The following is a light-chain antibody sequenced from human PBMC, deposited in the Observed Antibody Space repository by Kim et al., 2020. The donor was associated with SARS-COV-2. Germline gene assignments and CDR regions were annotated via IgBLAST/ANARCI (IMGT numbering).Light chain of an antibody. CDR3: QHYGTSYYT. Sequence: EIVVTQSPGTLSLSPGEGVTLSCRTSQTTDSRFLAWYQQKSGQPPSLLIYGASRRATGIPDRFSGSGSGTDFTLTISRLEPEDFAVYFCQHYGTSYYTFGQGTKLEI. CDR1: QTTDSRF. V-gene: IGKV3-20*01. J-gene: IGKJ2*01. CDR2: GAS.